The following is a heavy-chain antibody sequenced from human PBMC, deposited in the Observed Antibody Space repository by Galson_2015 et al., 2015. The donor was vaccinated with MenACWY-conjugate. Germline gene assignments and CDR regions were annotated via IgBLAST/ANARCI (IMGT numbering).Heavy chain of an antibody. CDR3: ARDHPSTYGIAWDLFEL. CDR2: IKQDGSEK. D-gene: IGHD4-17*01. CDR1: GFPLSGYW. V-gene: IGHV3-7*03. Sequence: SLRLSCAASGFPLSGYWMAWVRQAPGKGLEWVANIKQDGSEKYYVDSVKGRFTISRDNAKNSLYLKMNSLRAEGTAVYYCARDHPSTYGIAWDLFELWGQGTMVTVSS. J-gene: IGHJ3*01.